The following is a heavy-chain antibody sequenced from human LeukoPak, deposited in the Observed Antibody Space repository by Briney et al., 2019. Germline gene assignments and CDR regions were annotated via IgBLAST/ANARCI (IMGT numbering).Heavy chain of an antibody. CDR3: ARDTYDSSGYYYGPFDY. D-gene: IGHD3-22*01. Sequence: GGSLRLSCEASGFTFHTYAMSWVRQAPGKGLEWVSAVSTTGASTYYADSVKGRFTISRDNAKNTLYLQMNSLRAEDTAVYYCARDTYDSSGYYYGPFDYWGQGTLVTVSS. V-gene: IGHV3-23*01. CDR1: GFTFHTYA. CDR2: VSTTGAST. J-gene: IGHJ4*02.